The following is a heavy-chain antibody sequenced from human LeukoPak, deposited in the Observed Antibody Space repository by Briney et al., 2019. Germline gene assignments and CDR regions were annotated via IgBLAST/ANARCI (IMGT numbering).Heavy chain of an antibody. V-gene: IGHV3-23*01. J-gene: IGHJ4*02. CDR1: GFTFSSYG. D-gene: IGHD3-3*01. CDR3: AKGVRLLEWLFDY. CDR2: FSGSGGST. Sequence: GGSLRLSCAASGFTFSSYGMSWVRQAPGKGLEWVSGFSGSGGSTYYADSVKGRFTISRDNSKNTLYLQMNSLRAEDTAVYYCAKGVRLLEWLFDYWGQGTLVTVSS.